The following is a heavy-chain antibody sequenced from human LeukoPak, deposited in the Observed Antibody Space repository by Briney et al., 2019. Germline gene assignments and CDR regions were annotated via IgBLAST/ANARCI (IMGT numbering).Heavy chain of an antibody. Sequence: ASVKVSCKASRYTFTSYDINWVRQAAGQGLEWMGWVSPNSGNTGYAQKFQGRVTMTRNTSISTAYMELSSLRSEDTAVYYCAAAYGGNSHFDYWGQGTLVTVSS. CDR2: VSPNSGNT. CDR1: RYTFTSYD. J-gene: IGHJ4*02. V-gene: IGHV1-8*01. CDR3: AAAYGGNSHFDY. D-gene: IGHD4-23*01.